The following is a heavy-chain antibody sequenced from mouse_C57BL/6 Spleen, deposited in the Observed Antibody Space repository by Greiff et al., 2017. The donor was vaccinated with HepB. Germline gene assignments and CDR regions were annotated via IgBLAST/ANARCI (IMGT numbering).Heavy chain of an antibody. V-gene: IGHV1-54*01. CDR3: ARRITTVVFDY. CDR1: GYAFTNYL. D-gene: IGHD1-1*01. Sequence: QVQLKQSGAELVRPGTSVKVSCKASGYAFTNYLIEWVKQRPGQGLEWIGVINPGSGGTNYNEKFKGKATLTADKSSSTAYMQLSSLTSEDSAVSFCARRITTVVFDYWGQGTTLTVSS. J-gene: IGHJ2*01. CDR2: INPGSGGT.